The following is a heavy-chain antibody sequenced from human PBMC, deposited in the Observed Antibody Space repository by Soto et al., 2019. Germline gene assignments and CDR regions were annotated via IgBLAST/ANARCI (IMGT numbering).Heavy chain of an antibody. CDR3: ARATVTTALFDY. CDR1: GYSVSSNSAA. CDR2: TYYRSKWYN. Sequence: PSHTLSLTCAISGYSVSSNSAAWNLIRQSPSRGLEWLGRTYYRSKWYNDYAVSVKSRITINPDTSKYQFSLQLNSVTPEDTAVYYCARATVTTALFDYWGQGTLVTVSS. D-gene: IGHD4-17*01. V-gene: IGHV6-1*01. J-gene: IGHJ4*02.